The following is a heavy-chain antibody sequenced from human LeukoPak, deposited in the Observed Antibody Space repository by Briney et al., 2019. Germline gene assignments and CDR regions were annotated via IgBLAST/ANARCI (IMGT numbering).Heavy chain of an antibody. J-gene: IGHJ4*02. Sequence: ASVKVSCKVSGYTLTELSMHWVRQAPGKGLEWMGGFDPEDPEDGEAIYAQKFQGRVTMTEDTSTDTAYMELSSLRSEDTAVYYCTTGKIYCSSCSDDYWGQGTLVTVSS. V-gene: IGHV1-24*01. CDR2: FDPEDPEDGEA. CDR3: TTGKIYCSSCSDDY. CDR1: GYTLTELS. D-gene: IGHD6-13*01.